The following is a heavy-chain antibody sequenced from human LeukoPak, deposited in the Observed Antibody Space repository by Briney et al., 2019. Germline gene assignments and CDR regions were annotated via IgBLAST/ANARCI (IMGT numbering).Heavy chain of an antibody. V-gene: IGHV3-30*02. J-gene: IGHJ4*02. D-gene: IGHD1-26*01. CDR1: GFTFSSYG. Sequence: PGGSLRLSCAASGFTFSSYGMHWVRQAPGKGLEWVAFIRYDGSNKYYADSVKGRFTISRDNSKNTLYLQMNSLRVEDTAVYYCAKDGFVPPPHSRRSGRPYYYDDWGQGTLVTVSS. CDR3: AKDGFVPPPHSRRSGRPYYYDD. CDR2: IRYDGSNK.